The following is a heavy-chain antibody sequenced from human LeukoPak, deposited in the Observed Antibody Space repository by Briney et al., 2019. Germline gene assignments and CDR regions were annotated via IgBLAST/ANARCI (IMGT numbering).Heavy chain of an antibody. D-gene: IGHD6-6*01. CDR3: ARARYSSSAVSY. CDR2: INPNSGGT. V-gene: IGHV1-2*02. J-gene: IGHJ4*02. CDR1: GYTFTGYY. Sequence: ASVKVSCKASGYTFTGYYMHWVRQAPGQGLEWMGWINPNSGGTNYAQKFQGRVTITRNTSISTAYMELSSLRSEDTAVYYCARARYSSSAVSYWGQGTLVTVSS.